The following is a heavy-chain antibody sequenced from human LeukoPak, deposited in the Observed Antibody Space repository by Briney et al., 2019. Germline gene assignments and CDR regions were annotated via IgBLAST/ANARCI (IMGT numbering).Heavy chain of an antibody. CDR1: GYTFTSYG. CDR2: ISAYNGNT. V-gene: IGHV1-18*01. D-gene: IGHD4-11*01. Sequence: GASVKVSCKASGYTFTSYGISWVRQAPGQGLEGMGWISAYNGNTNYAQKLQGRVTMTTDTSTSTAYMELRSLRSDDTAVYYCAMSLQKKVWFDPWGQGTLVTVSS. J-gene: IGHJ5*02. CDR3: AMSLQKKVWFDP.